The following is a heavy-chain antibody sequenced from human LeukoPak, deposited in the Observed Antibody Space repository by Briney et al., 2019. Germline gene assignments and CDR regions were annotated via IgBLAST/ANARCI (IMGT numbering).Heavy chain of an antibody. CDR2: INPNSGGT. J-gene: IGHJ6*02. D-gene: IGHD3-10*01. Sequence: ASMKVSCKASGYTFTGYYMHWVRQAPGQGLEWMGWINPNSGGTNYAQKFQGRVTMTRDTSISTAYMELSRLRSDDTAVYYCASQMVRGVIYYYGMDVWGQGTTVTVSS. V-gene: IGHV1-2*02. CDR3: ASQMVRGVIYYYGMDV. CDR1: GYTFTGYY.